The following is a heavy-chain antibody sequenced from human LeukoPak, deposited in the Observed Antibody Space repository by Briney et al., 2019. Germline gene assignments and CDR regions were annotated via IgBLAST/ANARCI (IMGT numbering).Heavy chain of an antibody. CDR1: GGSFSGYY. J-gene: IGHJ5*02. D-gene: IGHD3-10*01. V-gene: IGHV4-34*01. Sequence: PSETLSLTCAVYGGSFSGYYWSWIRQPPGKGLEWIGEINHSGSTNYNPSLKSRVTISVDTSKNQFSLKLSSVTAADTAVYYCARGLYYYGSGSYSGRWFDPWGQGTLVTVSS. CDR2: INHSGST. CDR3: ARGLYYYGSGSYSGRWFDP.